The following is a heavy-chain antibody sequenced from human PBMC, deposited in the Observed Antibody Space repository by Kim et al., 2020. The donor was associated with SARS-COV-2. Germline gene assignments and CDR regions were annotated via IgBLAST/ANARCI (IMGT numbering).Heavy chain of an antibody. V-gene: IGHV3-13*01. J-gene: IGHJ6*02. D-gene: IGHD4-17*01. CDR3: ASADYGDNYYYYHGMDV. CDR1: GFTFSSYD. CDR2: IGTAGDT. Sequence: GGSLRLSCEASGFTFSSYDMHWVRQPTGKGLEWVSAIGTAGDTYYQGSVKGRFTTSRENAKNSLYLQMNSMRAGDTAVYYCASADYGDNYYYYHGMDVWGQGTTVTVSS.